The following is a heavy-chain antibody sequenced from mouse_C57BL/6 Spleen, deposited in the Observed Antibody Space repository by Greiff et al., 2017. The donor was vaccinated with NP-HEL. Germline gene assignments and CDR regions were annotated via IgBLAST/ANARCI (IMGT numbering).Heavy chain of an antibody. CDR2: IYPGSGNT. CDR3: ARDGYAFFDY. J-gene: IGHJ2*01. CDR1: GYTFTDYY. Sequence: VQLQQSGAELVRPGASVKLSCKASGYTFTDYYINWVKQRPGQGLEWIARIYPGSGNTYYNEKFKGKATLTAEKSSSTAYMQLSSLTSEDSAVYFCARDGYAFFDYWGQGTTLTVSS. D-gene: IGHD2-2*01. V-gene: IGHV1-76*01.